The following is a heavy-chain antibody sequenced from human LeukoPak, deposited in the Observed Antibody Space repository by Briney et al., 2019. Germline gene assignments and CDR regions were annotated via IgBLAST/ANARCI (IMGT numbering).Heavy chain of an antibody. CDR1: GFTFSSYA. D-gene: IGHD6-19*01. CDR3: ANGNIIAVAGPYDAFDI. J-gene: IGHJ3*02. CDR2: ISYDGSNK. Sequence: GGSLRLSCAASGFTFSSYAMSWVRQAPGKGLEWVAVISYDGSNKYYADSVKGRFTISRDNSKNTLYLQMNSLRAEDTAVYYCANGNIIAVAGPYDAFDIWGQGTMVTVSS. V-gene: IGHV3-30*18.